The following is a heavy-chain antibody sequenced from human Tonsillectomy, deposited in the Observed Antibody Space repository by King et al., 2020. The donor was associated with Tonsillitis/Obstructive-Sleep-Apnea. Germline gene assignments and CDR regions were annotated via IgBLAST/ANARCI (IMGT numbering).Heavy chain of an antibody. CDR2: SDSSGST. V-gene: IGHV4-31*03. D-gene: IGHD2-2*01. J-gene: IGHJ5*02. Sequence: QLQESAPGLVKPSQTLSLTCTVSGGSISSGGYYLSGIRQHPGKGLEGIGYSDSSGSTYYNPSLKSRVTISGDTSKNQFSLKLSSVTAADTAVYYCARGLVPAATDPWGQGTLVTVSS. CDR1: GGSISSGGYY. CDR3: ARGLVPAATDP.